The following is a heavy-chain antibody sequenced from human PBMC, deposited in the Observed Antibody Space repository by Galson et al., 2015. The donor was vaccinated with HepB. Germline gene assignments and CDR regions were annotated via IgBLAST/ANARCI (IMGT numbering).Heavy chain of an antibody. CDR3: ALTPGDYAAR. V-gene: IGHV2-5*02. CDR2: IYWDDDK. CDR1: GFSLTTIGEG. Sequence: PALVKPTQTLTLTCTFSGFSLTTIGEGVAWIRQPPGKALEWLALIYWDDDKRYSPSLRSRLTLSKDTSKNQVVLTMTNMDPVDTATYYCALTPGDYAARWGQGTLVTVSS. D-gene: IGHD3-16*01. J-gene: IGHJ4*02.